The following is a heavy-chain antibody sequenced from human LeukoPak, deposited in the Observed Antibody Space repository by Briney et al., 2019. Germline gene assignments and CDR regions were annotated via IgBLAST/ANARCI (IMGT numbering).Heavy chain of an antibody. CDR2: IYNDGTT. CDR1: GFAVSSHY. V-gene: IGHV3-66*01. J-gene: IGHJ6*02. Sequence: GGSLRLSCAASGFAVSSHYMSWVRQAPGRGLEWVSVIYNDGTTYYADSVKGRFTISRDTSKNTLYLQMNSLRAEDTAVYYCARDDTRIVVVVAAPYGMDVWGQGTTVTVSS. CDR3: ARDDTRIVVVVAAPYGMDV. D-gene: IGHD2-15*01.